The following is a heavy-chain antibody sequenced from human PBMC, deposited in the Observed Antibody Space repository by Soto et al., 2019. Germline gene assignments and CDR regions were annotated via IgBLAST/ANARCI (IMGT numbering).Heavy chain of an antibody. Sequence: QVQLVESGGGVVQPGRSLRLSCAASGLTLSNYAMHWVRQAPGKGLEWVAVISYDGSNRYYADSVKCRFTISRDNSKNTLYLQMNSMRAEDTAVYYCARVTQAVAADYWGQGTLVTVSA. J-gene: IGHJ4*02. CDR1: GLTLSNYA. D-gene: IGHD6-19*01. V-gene: IGHV3-30-3*01. CDR3: ARVTQAVAADY. CDR2: ISYDGSNR.